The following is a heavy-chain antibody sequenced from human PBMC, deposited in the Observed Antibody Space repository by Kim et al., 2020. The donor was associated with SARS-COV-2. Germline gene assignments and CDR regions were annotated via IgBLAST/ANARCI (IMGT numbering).Heavy chain of an antibody. Sequence: YYTPSLKSRVTISVDTSKNQFSLKLSCVTAEDTAVYYCASSGYLGDAFDIWGQGTMVTVSS. V-gene: IGHV4-31*02. J-gene: IGHJ3*02. D-gene: IGHD3-22*01. CDR3: ASSGYLGDAFDI.